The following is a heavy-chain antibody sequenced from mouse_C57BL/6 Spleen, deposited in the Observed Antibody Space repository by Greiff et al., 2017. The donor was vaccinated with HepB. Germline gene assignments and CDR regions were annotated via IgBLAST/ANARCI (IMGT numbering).Heavy chain of an antibody. CDR3: AISPNFDY. V-gene: IGHV1-54*01. CDR1: GYAFTNYL. CDR2: INPGSGGT. J-gene: IGHJ2*01. Sequence: VQLQQSGAELVRPGTSVKVSCKASGYAFTNYLIEWVKQRPGQGLEWIGVINPGSGGTNYNEKFKGKATLTADKSSSTAYMQLSSLTSEDSAVYFCAISPNFDYWGQGTTLTVSS.